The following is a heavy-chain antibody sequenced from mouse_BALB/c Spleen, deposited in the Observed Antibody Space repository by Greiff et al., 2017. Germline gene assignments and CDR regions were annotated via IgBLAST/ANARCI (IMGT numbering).Heavy chain of an antibody. CDR1: GFSLTSYG. CDR3: AREGGTYYGNFYAMDY. D-gene: IGHD2-10*01. J-gene: IGHJ4*01. V-gene: IGHV2-9*02. CDR2: IWAGGST. Sequence: VQLQQSGPGLVAPSQSLSITCTVSGFSLTSYGVHWVRQPPGKGLEWLGVIWAGGSTNYNSALMSRLSISKDNSKSQVFLKMNSLQTDDTAMYYCAREGGTYYGNFYAMDYWGQGTSVTVSS.